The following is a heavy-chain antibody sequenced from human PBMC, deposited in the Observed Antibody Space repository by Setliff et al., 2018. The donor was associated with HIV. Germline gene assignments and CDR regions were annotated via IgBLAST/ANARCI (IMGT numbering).Heavy chain of an antibody. D-gene: IGHD3-3*01. V-gene: IGHV3-48*03. CDR2: ISIGSGGAI. CDR1: GFTFRNYK. CDR3: ARDYLYYNLYNGSPVYGMDV. J-gene: IGHJ6*02. Sequence: PGGSLRLSCAASGFTFRNYKFNWVRQAPGRGLEWVSSISIGSGGAIDYADSVQGRFTISRDNSKNSLCLQMNSLRVEDTAVYYCARDYLYYNLYNGSPVYGMDVWGQGTTVTVSS.